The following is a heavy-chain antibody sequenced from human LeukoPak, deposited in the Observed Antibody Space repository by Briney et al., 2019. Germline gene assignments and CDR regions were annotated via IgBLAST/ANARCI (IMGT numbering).Heavy chain of an antibody. Sequence: ASVKVSCKASGYTFTSYTMNWVRQVPGQGLEWMGWISTKTGNPTYAQGFTGRFVFSLDTSVSTVYLQISSLKADDTAVYYCARPKGSSGSSQYYFDSWGQGTLVTVSS. CDR1: GYTFTSYT. V-gene: IGHV7-4-1*02. CDR2: ISTKTGNP. CDR3: ARPKGSSGSSQYYFDS. J-gene: IGHJ4*02. D-gene: IGHD6-19*01.